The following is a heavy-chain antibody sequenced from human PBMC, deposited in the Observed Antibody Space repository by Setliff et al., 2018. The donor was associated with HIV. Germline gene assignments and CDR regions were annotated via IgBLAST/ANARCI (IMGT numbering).Heavy chain of an antibody. CDR2: MTPNSGNT. D-gene: IGHD5-12*01. CDR1: GYTFTSYD. CDR3: ARGGFRWLRWDY. J-gene: IGHJ4*02. Sequence: ASVKVSCKSSGYTFTSYDITWVRQATGQGLEWMGWMTPNSGNTGYAQKFQGRVTMTRDTSISTAYMELGSLRSEDTAVYYCARGGFRWLRWDYWGQGTLVTVSS. V-gene: IGHV1-8*01.